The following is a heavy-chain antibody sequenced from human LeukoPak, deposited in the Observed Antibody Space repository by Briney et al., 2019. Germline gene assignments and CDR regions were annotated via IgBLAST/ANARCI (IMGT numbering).Heavy chain of an antibody. CDR1: GGTFSSYA. CDR3: ARDRYCSSTSCLNWFDP. J-gene: IGHJ5*02. D-gene: IGHD2-2*01. CDR2: IIPIFGTA. V-gene: IGHV1-69*13. Sequence: ASVKVSXKASGGTFSSYAISWVRQAPGQGLEWMGGIIPIFGTANYAQKFQGRVTITADESTSTAYMELSSPRSEDTAVYYCARDRYCSSTSCLNWFDPWGQGTLVTVSS.